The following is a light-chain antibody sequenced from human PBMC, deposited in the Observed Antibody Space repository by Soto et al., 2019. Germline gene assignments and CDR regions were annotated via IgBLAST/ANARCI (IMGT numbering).Light chain of an antibody. CDR3: QQYNDYSRT. CDR2: DTS. V-gene: IGKV1-5*01. J-gene: IGKJ1*01. Sequence: DIQLTQSPSFLSASVGDRVTIACRASQSISDSLAWYQQRPGKAPYLLISDTSSLERGVPSRFSGSGSGTEFTLTISRMQPDDFATYYCQQYNDYSRTFGQGTKVDIK. CDR1: QSISDS.